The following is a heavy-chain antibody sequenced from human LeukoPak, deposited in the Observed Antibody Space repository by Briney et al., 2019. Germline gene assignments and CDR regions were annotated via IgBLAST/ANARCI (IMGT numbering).Heavy chain of an antibody. CDR3: ARGPRMTTVTLFEY. J-gene: IGHJ4*02. CDR2: ISAYNGNT. CDR1: GYTFTSYG. Sequence: ASVTVSCKASGYTFTSYGISWVRQAPGQGLEWMGWISAYNGNTNHAQKLQGRVTMTTDTSTSTAYMELRSLRSDDTAVYYCARGPRMTTVTLFEYWGQGTLVTVSS. D-gene: IGHD4-17*01. V-gene: IGHV1-18*01.